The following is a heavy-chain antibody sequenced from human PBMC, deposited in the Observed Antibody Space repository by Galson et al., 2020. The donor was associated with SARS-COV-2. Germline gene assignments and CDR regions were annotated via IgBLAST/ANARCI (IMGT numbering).Heavy chain of an antibody. CDR1: GYSFTIYG. Sequence: ASVKVSCKAIGYSFTIYGISWVRLAPGQGLEWMGWISTSDDKTKYTQTFQGRVTMTTDTSTSTAYMELSSLGSDDTAVYYCARGDCSSNSGYAPFDRWGQGTLVTVSS. V-gene: IGHV1-18*01. D-gene: IGHD2-2*01. CDR3: ARGDCSSNSGYAPFDR. CDR2: ISTSDDKT. J-gene: IGHJ4*02.